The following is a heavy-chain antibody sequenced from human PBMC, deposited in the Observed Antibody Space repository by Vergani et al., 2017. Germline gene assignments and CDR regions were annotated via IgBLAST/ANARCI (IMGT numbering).Heavy chain of an antibody. CDR1: GYTFTSYY. Sequence: QVQLVQSGAEVKKPGASVKVSCKASGYTFTSYYMHWVRQAPGQGLEWMGIINPSGGSTSYAQKFQGRVTMTRDTSTSTVYMELSSVTAADTAVYYCARVSVWGSYWFFDYWGQGTLVTVSS. CDR2: INPSGGST. D-gene: IGHD3-16*01. J-gene: IGHJ4*02. CDR3: ARVSVWGSYWFFDY. V-gene: IGHV1-46*01.